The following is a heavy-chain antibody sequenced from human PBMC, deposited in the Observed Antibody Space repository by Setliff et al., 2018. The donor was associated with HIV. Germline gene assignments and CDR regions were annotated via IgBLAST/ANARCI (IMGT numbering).Heavy chain of an antibody. J-gene: IGHJ6*04. V-gene: IGHV4-34*01. CDR3: ARPGYYDFWSKVDV. CDR1: GDSFRAHY. D-gene: IGHD3-3*01. CDR2: ISYSGRP. Sequence: KPSETLSLTCAVFGDSFRAHYWSWIRQAPGRGLEWMGSISYSGRPYYNPSLKSRVAIYLDPSKNQFSLNLISVTAADTAVYYCARPGYYDFWSKVDVWGKGSTVTVSS.